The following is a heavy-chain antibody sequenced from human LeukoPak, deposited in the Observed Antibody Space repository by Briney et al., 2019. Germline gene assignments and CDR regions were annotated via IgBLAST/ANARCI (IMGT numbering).Heavy chain of an antibody. V-gene: IGHV1-18*01. CDR2: ISAYNGNT. CDR3: ARVTRNSSGWYRAPDY. D-gene: IGHD6-19*01. Sequence: GASVKVSCKASGYTFTSYGISWVRQAPGQGLEWMGWISAYNGNTNYAQKPQGRVTMTTDTSTSTAYMELRSLRSGDSAVYYCARVTRNSSGWYRAPDYWGQGTLVTVSS. CDR1: GYTFTSYG. J-gene: IGHJ4*02.